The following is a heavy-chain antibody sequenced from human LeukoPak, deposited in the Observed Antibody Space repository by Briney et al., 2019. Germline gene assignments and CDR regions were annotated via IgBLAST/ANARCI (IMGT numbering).Heavy chain of an antibody. CDR3: AREGYSSNWYDY. CDR2: FFYSGST. Sequence: SETLSLTCTVSGGSISSDNYYWGWIRQPPGKGLEWIGNFFYSGSTYYSPSLKSRVTISVDTSKNQFSLKLSSVTAADTAVYYCAREGYSSNWYDYWGQGTLVTVSS. J-gene: IGHJ5*01. D-gene: IGHD6-13*01. V-gene: IGHV4-39*07. CDR1: GGSISSDNYY.